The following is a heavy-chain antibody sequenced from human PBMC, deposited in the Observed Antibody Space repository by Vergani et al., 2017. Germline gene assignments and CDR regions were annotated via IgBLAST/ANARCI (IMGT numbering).Heavy chain of an antibody. V-gene: IGHV3-73*01. Sequence: EVQLVESGGGLVQPGGSLKLSCAASGFTFSGSAMHWVRQAPGKGLEWVGRIRSKANSYAKAYAASVKGRFTISRDDAKNTAYLQMNILKTDDTAVYYCTTQRPYCSSTSCPGGYYFDYWGQGTLVTVSS. J-gene: IGHJ4*02. CDR3: TTQRPYCSSTSCPGGYYFDY. CDR2: IRSKANSYAK. CDR1: GFTFSGSA. D-gene: IGHD2-2*01.